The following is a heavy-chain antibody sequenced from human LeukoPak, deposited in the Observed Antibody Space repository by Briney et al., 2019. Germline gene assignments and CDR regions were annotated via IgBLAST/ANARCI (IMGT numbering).Heavy chain of an antibody. Sequence: RASVKVSCKASGYTFTGYYMHWVRQAPGQGLEWMGWINPNSSGTNYAQKFQGRVTMTRDTAINTAYLELSRLRSDDTAVYYCAGDLGTRELDAFDIWGQGTMVTVSS. J-gene: IGHJ3*02. CDR3: AGDLGTRELDAFDI. D-gene: IGHD1-26*01. V-gene: IGHV1-2*02. CDR1: GYTFTGYY. CDR2: INPNSSGT.